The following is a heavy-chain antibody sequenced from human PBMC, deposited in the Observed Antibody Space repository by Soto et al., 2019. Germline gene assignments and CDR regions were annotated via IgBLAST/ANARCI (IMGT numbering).Heavy chain of an antibody. D-gene: IGHD3-16*01. J-gene: IGHJ5*02. CDR1: VDSIDIYY. CDR3: TRRSFRGNLGWFEP. V-gene: IGHV4-59*01. Sequence: SETLSLTCFFSVDSIDIYYWSCIRHVPGKGLEWIGDIHRSVPRYNPSLKNRVAISFNTSAKEFHLKLTSVTAADTAVYYCTRRSFRGNLGWFEPWGQGTPVIVSS. CDR2: IHRSVP.